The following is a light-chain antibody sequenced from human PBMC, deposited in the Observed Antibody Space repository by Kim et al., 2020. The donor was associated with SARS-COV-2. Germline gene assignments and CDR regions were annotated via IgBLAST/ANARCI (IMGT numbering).Light chain of an antibody. CDR2: KAS. CDR3: QQYNSYPWT. V-gene: IGKV1-5*03. CDR1: RRISSW. Sequence: ASVGARVTITYRASRRISSWLAWYQQKPGKAPKLLIYKASSLESGVPARFSGSGSGTEFTLNISSLQPDDFATYYCQQYNSYPWTFRQGNKVDIK. J-gene: IGKJ1*01.